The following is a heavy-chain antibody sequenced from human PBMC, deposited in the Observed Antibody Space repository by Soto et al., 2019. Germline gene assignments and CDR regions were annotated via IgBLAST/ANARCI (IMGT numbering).Heavy chain of an antibody. V-gene: IGHV5-51*01. CDR3: ARLISSIAAAEDV. CDR1: GYSFTSYW. Sequence: LGESLKISCKGSGYSFTSYWIGWVRQMPGKGLEWMGIIYPGESDTRYSPSFQGQVTISADKSISTAYLQWSSLKASDTAMYYCARLISSIAAAEDVWGQGTTVTAP. D-gene: IGHD6-13*01. CDR2: IYPGESDT. J-gene: IGHJ6*02.